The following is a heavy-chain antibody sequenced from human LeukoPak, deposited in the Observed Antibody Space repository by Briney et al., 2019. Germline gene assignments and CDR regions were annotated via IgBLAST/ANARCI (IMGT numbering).Heavy chain of an antibody. V-gene: IGHV3-43*02. CDR1: GFTFDDYA. CDR3: AKDWELGGSGSYYN. J-gene: IGHJ3*02. D-gene: IGHD3-10*01. CDR2: ISGDGDST. Sequence: GGSLRLSCAASGFTFDDYAMHWVRQAPGKGLEWVSLISGDGDSTYYADSVKGRFTISRDNSKNSLYLQMNSLRTEDTALYYCAKDWELGGSGSYYNWGQGTMVTVSS.